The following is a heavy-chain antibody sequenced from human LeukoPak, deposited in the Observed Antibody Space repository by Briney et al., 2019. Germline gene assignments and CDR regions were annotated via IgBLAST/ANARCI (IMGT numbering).Heavy chain of an antibody. CDR2: IYYSGST. CDR1: GGSISSSSYY. J-gene: IGHJ4*02. Sequence: SETLSLTCTVSGGSISSSSYYCGWIRQPPGKGLEWIAGIYYSGSTYYNPSLKSRVTISVDTSKNEFSLKLSSVTAADTAVYYCARGLYSSAWYHFDFWGQGTLVTVSS. V-gene: IGHV4-39*01. CDR3: ARGLYSSAWYHFDF. D-gene: IGHD6-19*01.